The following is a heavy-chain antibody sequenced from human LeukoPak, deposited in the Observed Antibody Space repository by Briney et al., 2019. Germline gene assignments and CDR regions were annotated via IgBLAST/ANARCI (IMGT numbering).Heavy chain of an antibody. CDR3: ARVREFESGSEGDY. CDR1: GFTFSRYW. CDR2: IKQGGSEI. V-gene: IGHV3-7*01. Sequence: GGSLRLSCVGSGFTFSRYWMSWVRQAPGKGLEYVALIKQGGSEIYHMDSVKGRFTISRDDAKNSLYLQMDSLRVEDTAVYYCARVREFESGSEGDYWGQGTLVTVSS. J-gene: IGHJ4*02. D-gene: IGHD3-10*01.